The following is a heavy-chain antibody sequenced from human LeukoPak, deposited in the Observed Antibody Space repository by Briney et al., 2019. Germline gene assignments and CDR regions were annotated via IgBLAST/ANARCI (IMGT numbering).Heavy chain of an antibody. CDR2: MFTSGST. D-gene: IGHD4-17*01. Sequence: SETLSLTCTVSGGSISSYYWSWIRQPAGKGLEWLGRMFTSGSTNYNPSFKSRVTMSVDTSKNQFSLKLTSVTAADTAVYYCARGGDTYFDYWGQGTLVTVSS. V-gene: IGHV4-4*07. CDR1: GGSISSYY. CDR3: ARGGDTYFDY. J-gene: IGHJ4*02.